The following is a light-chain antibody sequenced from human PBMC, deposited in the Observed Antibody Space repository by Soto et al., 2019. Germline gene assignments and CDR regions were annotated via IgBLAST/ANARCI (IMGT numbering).Light chain of an antibody. Sequence: EIVLTQSPGTLSLSPGERATLSCRASQSVSSYLAWYQQKPGQAPRLLIYDASNRATGIPARFSGSGSGADFTLTISSLEPEDFAVYFCQQRSNRPLTFGGETKVESK. J-gene: IGKJ4*01. CDR3: QQRSNRPLT. CDR2: DAS. V-gene: IGKV3-11*01. CDR1: QSVSSY.